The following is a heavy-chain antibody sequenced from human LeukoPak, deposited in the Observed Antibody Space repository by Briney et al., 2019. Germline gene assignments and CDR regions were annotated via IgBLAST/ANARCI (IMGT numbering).Heavy chain of an antibody. CDR1: GRSISSYY. CDR3: ARLLMGTTVPYSPTGWFDP. J-gene: IGHJ5*02. D-gene: IGHD4-17*01. V-gene: IGHV4-4*07. Sequence: SETLSLTCTVSGRSISSYYWNWIRQPAGKGLEWIGRIYTSGSTNYNPSLKSRVTISVDTSKTQFSLKLSSVTSADTAVYYCARLLMGTTVPYSPTGWFDPCGQGTLVTVSS. CDR2: IYTSGST.